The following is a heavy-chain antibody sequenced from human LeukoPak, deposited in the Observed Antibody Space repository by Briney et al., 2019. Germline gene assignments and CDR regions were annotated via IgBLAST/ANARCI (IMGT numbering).Heavy chain of an antibody. CDR2: IISKANSYAT. V-gene: IGHV3-73*01. D-gene: IGHD2-2*01. CDR1: GFTFSGSA. CDR3: TSRDCSSTSCYRDPTYYYYYMDV. J-gene: IGHJ6*03. Sequence: GESLKLSCAASGFTFSGSAMHCVRQASGKGLEWVGRIISKANSYATAYAASVKGRFTISRDDSKNTAYLQMNSLKTEDTAVYYCTSRDCSSTSCYRDPTYYYYYMDVWGKGTTVTVSS.